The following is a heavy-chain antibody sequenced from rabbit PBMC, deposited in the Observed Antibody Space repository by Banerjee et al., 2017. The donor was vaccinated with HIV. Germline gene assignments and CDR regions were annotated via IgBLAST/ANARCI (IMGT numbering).Heavy chain of an antibody. CDR2: IYTGDGST. CDR3: ARGGNGASYYISL. V-gene: IGHV1S45*01. J-gene: IGHJ6*01. Sequence: QEQLVESGGGLVQPEGSLTLTCKASGFDLSSYWICWVRQAPGKGLEWIGCIYTGDGSTAYANWAKGRFTISKTSSTTVTLQMTSLTAADTATYFCARGGNGASYYISLWGPGTLVTVS. D-gene: IGHD1-1*01. CDR1: GFDLSSYW.